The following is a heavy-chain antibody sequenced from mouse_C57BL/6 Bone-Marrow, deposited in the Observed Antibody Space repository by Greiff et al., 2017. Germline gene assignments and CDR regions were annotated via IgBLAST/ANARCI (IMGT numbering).Heavy chain of an antibody. CDR1: GYTFTDYE. CDR2: IDPETGGT. D-gene: IGHD2-4*01. J-gene: IGHJ4*01. Sequence: QVQLQQSGAELVRPGASVTLSCKASGYTFTDYEMHWVKQTPVHGLEWIGAIDPETGGTAYNQKFKGKAILTADKSSSTAYMELRSLTSEDSAVYYFTRDDYFYYYAMDYWGQGTAVTVSS. V-gene: IGHV1-15*01. CDR3: TRDDYFYYYAMDY.